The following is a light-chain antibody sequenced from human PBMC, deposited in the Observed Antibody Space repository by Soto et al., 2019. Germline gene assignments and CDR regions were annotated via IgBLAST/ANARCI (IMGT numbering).Light chain of an antibody. Sequence: DIQMRQYPSTLAASVGDRVTSACRASQTISTYLNWYQQNTGQAPKVLIYTASSLQSGVPSSLSASGYGTDLTTTISNMKNEDFETYFCQQSFTNTPTFGQGTKVDIK. CDR3: QQSFTNTPT. V-gene: IGKV1-39*01. CDR2: TAS. J-gene: IGKJ1*01. CDR1: QTISTY.